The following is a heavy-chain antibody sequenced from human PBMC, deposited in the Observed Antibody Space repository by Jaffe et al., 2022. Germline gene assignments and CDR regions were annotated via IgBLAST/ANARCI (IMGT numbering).Heavy chain of an antibody. Sequence: QVQLVQSGAEVKKPGASVKVSCKASGYTFTGYYMHWVRQAPGQGLEWMGWINPNSGGTNYAQKFQGRVTMTRDTSISTAYMELSRLRSDDTAVYYCARVPPLISHHDAFDIWGQGTMVTVSS. V-gene: IGHV1-2*02. CDR2: INPNSGGT. D-gene: IGHD2-21*01. CDR3: ARVPPLISHHDAFDI. J-gene: IGHJ3*02. CDR1: GYTFTGYY.